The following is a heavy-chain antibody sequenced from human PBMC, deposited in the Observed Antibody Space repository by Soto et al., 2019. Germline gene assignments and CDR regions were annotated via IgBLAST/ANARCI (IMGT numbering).Heavy chain of an antibody. CDR1: GYTFTGYY. J-gene: IGHJ5*02. CDR3: GRERAPLRGERWFDP. CDR2: INPNSGGT. V-gene: IGHV1-2*04. D-gene: IGHD3-10*01. Sequence: GASVKVSCKASGYTFTGYYMHWVRQAPGQGLEWMGWINPNSGGTNYAQKFQGWVTMTRDTSISTAYMELSRLRSDDTAVYYCGRERAPLRGERWFDPWGQGALVTVSS.